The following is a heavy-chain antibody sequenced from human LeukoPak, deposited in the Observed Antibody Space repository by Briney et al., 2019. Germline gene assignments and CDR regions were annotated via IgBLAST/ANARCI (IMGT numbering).Heavy chain of an antibody. CDR3: ARGIKGYIATRDAFDI. V-gene: IGHV1-8*01. Sequence: ASVKVSCKASGYTFTSYDINWVRQATGQGLEWMGWMNPNSGSTGYAQKFQGRVTMTRNTSISTAYMELRSLRSEDTAVYYCARGIKGYIATRDAFDIWGQGTMVTVSS. CDR2: MNPNSGST. D-gene: IGHD5-24*01. CDR1: GYTFTSYD. J-gene: IGHJ3*02.